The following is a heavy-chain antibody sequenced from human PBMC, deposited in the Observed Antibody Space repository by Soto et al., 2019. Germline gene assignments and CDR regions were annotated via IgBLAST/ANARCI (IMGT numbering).Heavy chain of an antibody. CDR1: GGSFSNYA. CDR2: AIPLFGKP. CDR3: ARGGHDYSSQRGYYGMDV. Sequence: QVQLVQSGAEVKKPGSSVKVSCKASGGSFSNYAISWVRQAPGQRLEGLGGAIPLFGKPIYAQRFQDRVTIVADESTSTACMELSSLTSEDTAVYYCARGGHDYSSQRGYYGMDVWGQGTTVTVSS. D-gene: IGHD2-21*01. J-gene: IGHJ6*02. V-gene: IGHV1-69*01.